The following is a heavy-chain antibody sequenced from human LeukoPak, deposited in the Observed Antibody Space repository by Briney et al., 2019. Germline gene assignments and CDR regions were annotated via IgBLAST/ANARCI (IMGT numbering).Heavy chain of an antibody. Sequence: GGSLRLSCAASGFTFSSYSMNWVRQAPGKGLEWVSSISSSSSYIYYADSAKGRFTISRDNAKNTLYLQMNSLRDEDTAVYYCARDWFHAIDYWGQGALVTVSS. J-gene: IGHJ4*02. CDR2: ISSSSSYI. CDR1: GFTFSSYS. D-gene: IGHD2/OR15-2a*01. V-gene: IGHV3-21*01. CDR3: ARDWFHAIDY.